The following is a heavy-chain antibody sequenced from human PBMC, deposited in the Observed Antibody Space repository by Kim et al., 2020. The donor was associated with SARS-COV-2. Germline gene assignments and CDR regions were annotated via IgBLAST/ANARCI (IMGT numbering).Heavy chain of an antibody. D-gene: IGHD6-13*01. CDR3: ARVWGAAAGFFPDY. Sequence: GGSLRLSCTASGFIFSSYWMSWVRQAPGKGLEWVANIKQHGSEKYYVDSVKGRFTISRDNAKNSLYLQMDSLRAEDTAMYYCARVWGAAAGFFPDYWGQGTLVTVSS. J-gene: IGHJ4*02. CDR2: IKQHGSEK. V-gene: IGHV3-7*03. CDR1: GFIFSSYW.